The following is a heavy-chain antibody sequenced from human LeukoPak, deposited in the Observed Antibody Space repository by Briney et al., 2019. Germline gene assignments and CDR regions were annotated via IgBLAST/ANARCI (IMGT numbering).Heavy chain of an antibody. CDR1: GFTFSDYW. CDR3: ARARYSYTGIVDY. V-gene: IGHV3-74*01. CDR2: INTDGTST. Sequence: GGSLRLSCAASGFTFSDYWMHWVRQAPGKGLVWVSRINTDGTSTKYADSVKGRFTISRDNARNTVYLQMNSLRAEDTAVYYCARARYSYTGIVDYWGQGTLVTVSS. D-gene: IGHD5-18*01. J-gene: IGHJ4*02.